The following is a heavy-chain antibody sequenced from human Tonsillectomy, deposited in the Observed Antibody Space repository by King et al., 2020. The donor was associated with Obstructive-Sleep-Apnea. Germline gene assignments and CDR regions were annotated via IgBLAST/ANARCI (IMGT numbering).Heavy chain of an antibody. Sequence: EVQLVESGGGMVQPGGSLRLSCLASGFTFSNYAISWVRRAPGKGLEWVSAINTRGTTFYAGSVRGRFTISRDNSKYTVNLQVNSLRAEDTALYYCAKEGGGSGIYWIDSWGQGTLVTVSS. CDR1: GFTFSNYA. CDR3: AKEGGGSGIYWIDS. V-gene: IGHV3-23*04. D-gene: IGHD3-10*01. CDR2: INTRGTT. J-gene: IGHJ4*02.